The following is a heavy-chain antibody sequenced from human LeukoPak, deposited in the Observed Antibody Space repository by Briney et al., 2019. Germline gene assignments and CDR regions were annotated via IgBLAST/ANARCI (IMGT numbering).Heavy chain of an antibody. CDR2: INHRGST. V-gene: IGHV4-34*01. D-gene: IGHD6-13*01. CDR1: GGSFSGYY. J-gene: IGHJ6*03. Sequence: SETLSLTCAVYGGSFSGYYWTWIRQPPGKGLEWIGEINHRGSTDYNPSLKSRLTISVDTSQNQISLRLSSVTAADTAVYYCARWVGSSSWYLEDYYYMDVWGKGTTVTISS. CDR3: ARWVGSSSWYLEDYYYMDV.